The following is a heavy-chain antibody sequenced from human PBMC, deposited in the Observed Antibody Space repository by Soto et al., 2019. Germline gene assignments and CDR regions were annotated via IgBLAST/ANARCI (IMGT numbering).Heavy chain of an antibody. J-gene: IGHJ4*02. CDR1: GFTFSSYA. CDR3: AKDIAVAGTSRNSYYFDY. Sequence: GGSLRLSCAASGFTFSSYAMSWVRQAPGKGLEWVSAISGSGGSTYYADSGKGRFTISRDNSKNTLYLQMNSLRAEDTAVYYCAKDIAVAGTSRNSYYFDYWGQGTLVTVSS. D-gene: IGHD6-19*01. CDR2: ISGSGGST. V-gene: IGHV3-23*01.